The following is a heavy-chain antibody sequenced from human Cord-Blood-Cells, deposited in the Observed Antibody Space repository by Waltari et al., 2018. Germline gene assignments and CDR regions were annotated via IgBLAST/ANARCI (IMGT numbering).Heavy chain of an antibody. J-gene: IGHJ3*02. CDR1: GFTFSSYG. V-gene: IGHV3-30*18. D-gene: IGHD3-10*01. CDR3: AKNAGFRELDAFDI. Sequence: QVQLVESGGGVVQPGRSLRLSCAASGFTFSSYGMPWVRQAPGKGLEWVAVISYDGSNKYYADSVKGRFTISRDNSKNTLYLQMNSLRAEDTAVYYCAKNAGFRELDAFDIWGQGTMVTVSS. CDR2: ISYDGSNK.